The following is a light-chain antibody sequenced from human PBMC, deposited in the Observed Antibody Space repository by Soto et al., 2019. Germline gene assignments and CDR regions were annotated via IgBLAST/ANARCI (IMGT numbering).Light chain of an antibody. Sequence: EIVLTQSPDTLSVSPGERATLSCRASQSISRTLAWYQQKSGQPPRLLIYDASTRATGFPARFSGSGSGTDFTLTISSLESEDFAVYYWQQCNNWPLTFGGGTTVEIK. CDR1: QSISRT. V-gene: IGKV3D-15*01. CDR3: QQCNNWPLT. CDR2: DAS. J-gene: IGKJ4*01.